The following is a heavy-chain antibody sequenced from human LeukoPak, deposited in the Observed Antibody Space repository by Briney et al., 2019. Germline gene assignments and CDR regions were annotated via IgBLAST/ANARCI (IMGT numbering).Heavy chain of an antibody. CDR2: LDESGRP. V-gene: IGHV4-39*07. CDR1: GGSIGSGRHH. CDR3: ARDLGGYPFFMDV. D-gene: IGHD2-15*01. J-gene: IGHJ6*03. Sequence: SETLSLTCSVSGGSIGSGRHHWAWVRQPPGKGLESIGSLDESGRPYYNAPLKSRVTISEDSSGKQFSLNLSSVAAADTAVYFCARDLGGYPFFMDVWGRGTTVIVSS.